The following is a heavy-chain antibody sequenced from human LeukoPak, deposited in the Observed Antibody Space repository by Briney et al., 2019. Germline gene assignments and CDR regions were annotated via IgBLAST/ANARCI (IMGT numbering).Heavy chain of an antibody. Sequence: GRSLRLSCAASGFTFDDYAMHWVRQAPGKGLEWVSGISWNSGSIGYADSVKGRFTISRDSAKNSLYLQMNSLRAEDMALYYCAKTMGSGWSDAFDIWGQGTMVTVSS. D-gene: IGHD6-19*01. CDR1: GFTFDDYA. J-gene: IGHJ3*02. V-gene: IGHV3-9*03. CDR3: AKTMGSGWSDAFDI. CDR2: ISWNSGSI.